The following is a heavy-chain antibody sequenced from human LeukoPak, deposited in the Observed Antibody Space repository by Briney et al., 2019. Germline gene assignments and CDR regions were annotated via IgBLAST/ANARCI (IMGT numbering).Heavy chain of an antibody. CDR1: GGSISSYY. Sequence: SETLSLTCTVSGGSISSYYWSWIRQPPGKGLEWIGYIYYSGSTNYNPSLKSRVTISVDTSKNQFSLKLSSVTAADTAVYYCARVEYSGYDYRGAFDIWGQGTMVTVSS. CDR3: ARVEYSGYDYRGAFDI. J-gene: IGHJ3*02. D-gene: IGHD5-12*01. V-gene: IGHV4-59*01. CDR2: IYYSGST.